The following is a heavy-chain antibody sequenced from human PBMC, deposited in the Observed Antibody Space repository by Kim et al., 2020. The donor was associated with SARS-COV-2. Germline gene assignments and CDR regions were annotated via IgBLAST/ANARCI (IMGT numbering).Heavy chain of an antibody. D-gene: IGHD6-19*01. V-gene: IGHV4-34*01. J-gene: IGHJ5*02. Sequence: SETLSLTCAVYGGSFSGYYWSWIRQPPGKGLEWIGEINHSGSTNYNPSLKSRVTISVDTSKNHFSLKLSSVTAADTAVYYCARGWLPNNWFDPWGQGTLVTVSS. CDR1: GGSFSGYY. CDR3: ARGWLPNNWFDP. CDR2: INHSGST.